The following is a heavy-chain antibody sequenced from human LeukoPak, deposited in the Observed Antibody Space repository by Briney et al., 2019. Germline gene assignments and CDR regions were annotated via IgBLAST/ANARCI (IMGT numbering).Heavy chain of an antibody. V-gene: IGHV3-30*02. J-gene: IGHJ4*02. CDR1: GFTFSSYG. Sequence: GSLILSCAASGFTFSSYGMHWVRQAPGKGLEWVAFIRYDGSKKKYADSVKGRFTISRDNSKNTIYVQMNSLRADDTAVYYCAKDLSDYYDSSPFDYWGQGTLVTVPS. D-gene: IGHD3-22*01. CDR3: AKDLSDYYDSSPFDY. CDR2: IRYDGSKK.